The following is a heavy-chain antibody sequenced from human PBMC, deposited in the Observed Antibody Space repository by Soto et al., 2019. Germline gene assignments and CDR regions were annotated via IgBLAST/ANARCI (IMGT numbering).Heavy chain of an antibody. CDR3: ARSRNSAVADSFDF. D-gene: IGHD1-26*01. CDR2: ISRDGSHK. CDR1: GFIFRNYA. J-gene: IGHJ4*02. V-gene: IGHV3-30*04. Sequence: RGSLRLSCLASGFIFRNYAIHWVRQAPGKGLEWVAVISRDGSHKYYLDSVKGRFTISRDNSKDTVNLLMNSLRDDDSAMYYCARSRNSAVADSFDFSGKGTLVTVSS.